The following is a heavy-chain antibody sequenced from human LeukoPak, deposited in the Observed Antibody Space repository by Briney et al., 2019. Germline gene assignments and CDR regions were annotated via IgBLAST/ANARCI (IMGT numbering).Heavy chain of an antibody. V-gene: IGHV4-34*01. CDR1: GGSFSGYY. CDR2: INHSGST. D-gene: IGHD2-15*01. Sequence: PSETLSLTCAVYGGSFSGYYWSWIRQPPGKGLEWIGEINHSGSTNYNPSLKSRVTISADTSKNQFSLKLSSVTAADTAVYYCARDGVVVAAFDYWGQGTLVTVSS. J-gene: IGHJ4*02. CDR3: ARDGVVVAAFDY.